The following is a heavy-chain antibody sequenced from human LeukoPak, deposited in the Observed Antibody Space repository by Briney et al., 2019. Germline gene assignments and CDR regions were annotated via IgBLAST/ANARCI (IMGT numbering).Heavy chain of an antibody. Sequence: ASVKVSCKASGYTFTSYYMHWVRQAPGQGLEWMGIINPSGGSTSYAQKFQGRVTMTRDTSTSTVYMELGSLRSEDTAVYYCARAFPNYYDSSGYRSFDYWGQGTLVTVSS. CDR1: GYTFTSYY. V-gene: IGHV1-46*01. D-gene: IGHD3-22*01. CDR3: ARAFPNYYDSSGYRSFDY. CDR2: INPSGGST. J-gene: IGHJ4*02.